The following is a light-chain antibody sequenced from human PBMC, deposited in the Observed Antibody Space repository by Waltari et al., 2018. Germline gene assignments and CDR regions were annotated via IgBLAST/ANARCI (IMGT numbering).Light chain of an antibody. V-gene: IGKV3-11*01. Sequence: EIVLTQSPATLSLSPGERATLSCRTTQSIINYLAWYQQKPGQAPRLLIYDASNRATGIPARFSGSGSGTDFTLTISSLEPEDFAIYYCQQRNSWPLTFGGGTKVEIK. CDR1: QSIINY. CDR2: DAS. J-gene: IGKJ4*01. CDR3: QQRNSWPLT.